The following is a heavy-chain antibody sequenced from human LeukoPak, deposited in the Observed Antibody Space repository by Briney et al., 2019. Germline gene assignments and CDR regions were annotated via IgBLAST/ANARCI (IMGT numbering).Heavy chain of an antibody. CDR2: ISPSGGST. D-gene: IGHD1-1*01. CDR3: ARELTTGMYFFDY. CDR1: VYTFTNYY. V-gene: IGHV1-46*01. Sequence: GSSVKVSCKASVYTFTNYYMHWVRQAPGQALEWMGIISPSGGSTSYAQKFQGRVTMTRDTSTGIVYMELSSLRSEDTAVYYCARELTTGMYFFDYWGQGTLVTVSS. J-gene: IGHJ4*02.